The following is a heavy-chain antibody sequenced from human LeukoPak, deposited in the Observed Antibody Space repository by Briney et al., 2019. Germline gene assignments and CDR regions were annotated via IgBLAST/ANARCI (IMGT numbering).Heavy chain of an antibody. D-gene: IGHD3-22*01. CDR2: INPNSGGT. CDR3: ARERDKRYYDSSGYYRTFDY. V-gene: IGHV1-2*02. J-gene: IGHJ4*02. Sequence: ASVKVSCKASDYTFTAYYMHWVRQAPGQGLEWMGWINPNSGGTDYAQKFQGRVTMTGDTSISTAYMELSRVSSDDTAVYYCARERDKRYYDSSGYYRTFDYWGQGTLVTVSS. CDR1: DYTFTAYY.